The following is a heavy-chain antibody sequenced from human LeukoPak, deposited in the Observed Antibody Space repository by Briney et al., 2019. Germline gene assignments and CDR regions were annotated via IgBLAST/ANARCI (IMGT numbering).Heavy chain of an antibody. D-gene: IGHD2-2*01. CDR1: GGTFSSYA. V-gene: IGHV1-69*04. Sequence: ASVKVSCKASGGTFSSYAISWVRQAPGQGLEWMGRIIPILGIANYAQKFQGRVTITADKSTSTAYMELSSLRSDDTAVYYCARDNGIVVVPAADYYYYGMDVWGQGTTVTVSS. CDR2: IIPILGIA. J-gene: IGHJ6*02. CDR3: ARDNGIVVVPAADYYYYGMDV.